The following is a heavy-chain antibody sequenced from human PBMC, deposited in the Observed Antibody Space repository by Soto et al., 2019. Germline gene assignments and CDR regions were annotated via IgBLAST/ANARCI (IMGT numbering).Heavy chain of an antibody. D-gene: IGHD6-13*01. CDR2: ISSSSTYI. CDR1: GFTLSSYS. Sequence: GGSLRLSCAASGFTLSSYSMNWVRQAPGKGLEWVSSISSSSTYIYYADSVKGRFTISRDNAKNSVYLQMNSLRAEDTAVYYCAKYHSSSWYNGMDVWGQGTTVTVSS. J-gene: IGHJ6*02. V-gene: IGHV3-21*01. CDR3: AKYHSSSWYNGMDV.